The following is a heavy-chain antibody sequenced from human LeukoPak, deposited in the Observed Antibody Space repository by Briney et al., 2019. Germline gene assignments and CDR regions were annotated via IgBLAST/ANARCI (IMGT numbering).Heavy chain of an antibody. CDR3: ATSGKGGGSHERSYYYYGMDV. CDR1: GFTFSSYA. CDR2: ISGSGGST. V-gene: IGHV3-23*01. J-gene: IGHJ6*02. D-gene: IGHD2-15*01. Sequence: SGGSLRLSCAASGFTFSSYAMSWVRQAPGKGLEWVSAISGSGGSTYYADSVKGRFTISRDNSKNTLYLQMNSLRAEDTAVYYCATSGKGGGSHERSYYYYGMDVWGQGTTVTVSS.